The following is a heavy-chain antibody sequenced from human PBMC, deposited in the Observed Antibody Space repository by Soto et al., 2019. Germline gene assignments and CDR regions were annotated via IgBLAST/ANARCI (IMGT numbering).Heavy chain of an antibody. J-gene: IGHJ4*02. CDR3: ARTYCSGGSCPVDY. D-gene: IGHD2-15*01. Sequence: SETLSLTCTVSGGSISSYYWSWIRQPPGKGLEWIGYIYYSGSTNYNPSLKSRVTISVDTSKNQFSLKLSSVTAADTAVYYCARTYCSGGSCPVDYWGQGTLVTVSS. CDR2: IYYSGST. CDR1: GGSISSYY. V-gene: IGHV4-59*01.